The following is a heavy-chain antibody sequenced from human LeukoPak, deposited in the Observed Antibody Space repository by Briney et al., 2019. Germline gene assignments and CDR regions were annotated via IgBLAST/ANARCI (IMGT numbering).Heavy chain of an antibody. J-gene: IGHJ4*02. CDR3: ARSDAGVLDY. Sequence: GGSLRLSCAASGFTFNSYAMHWVRQAPGKGLEWVAVISYDGSNKYYADSVKGRFTISRDNSKNTLYLQMNSPRAEDTAVYYCARSDAGVLDYWGQGTLVTVSS. V-gene: IGHV3-30-3*01. CDR2: ISYDGSNK. CDR1: GFTFNSYA. D-gene: IGHD2-8*02.